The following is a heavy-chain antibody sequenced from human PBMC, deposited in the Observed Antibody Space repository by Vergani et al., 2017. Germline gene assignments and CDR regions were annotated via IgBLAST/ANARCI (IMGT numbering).Heavy chain of an antibody. J-gene: IGHJ2*01. D-gene: IGHD3-3*01. Sequence: QVQLQESGPGLVKPSQTLSLTCNVFGASINNEHYYWNWIRQTAGKGLEWIGRMSASGRTTYNRSLKSRVTMSIDRTDNQFSLRLASVSVADTAVYYCAGGGRTQVGGDPAAPWYYDLWGRGTLVTVSS. CDR2: MSASGRT. CDR1: GASINNEHYY. V-gene: IGHV4-61*02. CDR3: AGGGRTQVGGDPAAPWYYDL.